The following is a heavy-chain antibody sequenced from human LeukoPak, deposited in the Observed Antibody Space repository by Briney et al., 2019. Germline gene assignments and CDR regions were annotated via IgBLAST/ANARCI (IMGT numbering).Heavy chain of an antibody. D-gene: IGHD3-16*02. Sequence: GGSLRLSCAASGFTFNSYVMHWVRQAPGKGLEWVAVISYVGNEDYYADSVKGRFTISRDNSKNTVYLQMNSLRPEDTAVYYCARAFLGELSLPLDFWGQGIPVTVSS. CDR3: ARAFLGELSLPLDF. J-gene: IGHJ4*02. CDR1: GFTFNSYV. V-gene: IGHV3-30-3*01. CDR2: ISYVGNED.